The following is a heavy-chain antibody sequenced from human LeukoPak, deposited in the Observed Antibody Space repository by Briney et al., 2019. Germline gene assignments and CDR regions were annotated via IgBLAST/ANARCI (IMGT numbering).Heavy chain of an antibody. CDR2: IGRSGDTT. V-gene: IGHV3-23*01. CDR3: AKSQIWVYYFDTSGSPERPYYFDY. Sequence: PGGSLRLSCAASGFIFSTCAMSWVRQAPGKGLEWVSSIGRSGDTTYYADSVNGRFTISRDNSKNTLYLQMNSLRAEDTAVYYCAKSQIWVYYFDTSGSPERPYYFDYWGRGSLVTVSS. D-gene: IGHD3-22*01. J-gene: IGHJ4*02. CDR1: GFIFSTCA.